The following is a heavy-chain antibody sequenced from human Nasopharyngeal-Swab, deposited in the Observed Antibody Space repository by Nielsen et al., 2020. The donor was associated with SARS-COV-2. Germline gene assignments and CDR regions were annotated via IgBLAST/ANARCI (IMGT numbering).Heavy chain of an antibody. CDR1: GGSISSGGYY. V-gene: IGHV4-31*03. J-gene: IGHJ5*02. Sequence: SETLSLTCTFSGGSISSGGYYWSWILQHPGKGLEWIGYIYYSGSTYYNPSLKSRVTISVDTSKNQFSLKLSSVTAADTAVYYCARDRTAAPGIWFDPWGQGTLVTVSS. D-gene: IGHD6-13*01. CDR3: ARDRTAAPGIWFDP. CDR2: IYYSGST.